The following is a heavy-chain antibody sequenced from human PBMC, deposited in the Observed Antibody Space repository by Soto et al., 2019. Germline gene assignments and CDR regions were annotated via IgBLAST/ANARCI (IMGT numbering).Heavy chain of an antibody. CDR3: ASLRFLEWLSPANWFDP. CDR2: INHSGST. V-gene: IGHV4-34*01. D-gene: IGHD3-3*01. J-gene: IGHJ5*02. CDR1: GGSFSGYY. Sequence: KPSETLSLTCAVYGGSFSGYYWSWIRQPPGKGLEWIGEINHSGSTNYNPSLKSRVTISVDTSKNQFSLKLSSVTAADTTVYYCASLRFLEWLSPANWFDPWGQGTLVTVSS.